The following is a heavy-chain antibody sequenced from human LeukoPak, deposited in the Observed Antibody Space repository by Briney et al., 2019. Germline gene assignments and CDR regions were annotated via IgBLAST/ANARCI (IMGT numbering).Heavy chain of an antibody. CDR2: FNLGGGT. Sequence: PSETLSLTCTVSGGSISSGSYYWSWIRQPAGKGLEWIGEFNLGGGTSYNPSLKSRLTISVDASTSQVSLKLNSVTPVDTAMYYCARIYNDTSGNHNQAFDMWGQGTMVTVSS. J-gene: IGHJ3*02. CDR1: GGSISSGSYY. D-gene: IGHD3-22*01. V-gene: IGHV4-61*10. CDR3: ARIYNDTSGNHNQAFDM.